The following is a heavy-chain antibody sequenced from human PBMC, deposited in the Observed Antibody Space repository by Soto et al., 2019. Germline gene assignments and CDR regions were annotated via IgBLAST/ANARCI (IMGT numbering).Heavy chain of an antibody. J-gene: IGHJ4*02. CDR3: APVRNFDKLFSL. V-gene: IGHV4-34*01. CDR1: GGSFSNYY. CDR2: INQGGST. D-gene: IGHD3-9*01. Sequence: SETLPLTCAVSGGSFSNYYWSWFRQPPGKGLEWIGEINQGGSTTYNPSLKSRVTMSLDTSKNQYFLKLNSVTAADTAVYYCAPVRNFDKLFSLWGQGTPVTVAS.